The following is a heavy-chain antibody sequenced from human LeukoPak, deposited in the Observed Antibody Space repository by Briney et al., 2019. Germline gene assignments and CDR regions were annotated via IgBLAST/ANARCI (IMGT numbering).Heavy chain of an antibody. V-gene: IGHV1-18*01. CDR3: ARVPGYSSSSEGGYFQH. Sequence: GASVKVSCKASSYTFTSYGISWVRQAPGQGLEWMGWISAYNGNTNYAQKLQGRVTMTTDTSTSTAYMELRSLRSDDTAVYYCARVPGYSSSSEGGYFQHWGQGTLVTVSS. CDR2: ISAYNGNT. D-gene: IGHD6-13*01. CDR1: SYTFTSYG. J-gene: IGHJ1*01.